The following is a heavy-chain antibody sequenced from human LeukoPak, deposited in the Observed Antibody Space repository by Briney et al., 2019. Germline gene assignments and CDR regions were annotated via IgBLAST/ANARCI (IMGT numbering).Heavy chain of an antibody. V-gene: IGHV4-4*02. CDR1: GGSISSSNW. J-gene: IGHJ4*02. D-gene: IGHD3-22*01. Sequence: PSGTLSLTCAVAGGSISSSNWWSWVRQPPGKGLVWIGEIYHSGSTNYNPSLKSRVTISVDKSKNQFSLKLSYVTDADTAVYYCARDGRYYDSSGYIRGFDYWGQGTLVTVSS. CDR3: ARDGRYYDSSGYIRGFDY. CDR2: IYHSGST.